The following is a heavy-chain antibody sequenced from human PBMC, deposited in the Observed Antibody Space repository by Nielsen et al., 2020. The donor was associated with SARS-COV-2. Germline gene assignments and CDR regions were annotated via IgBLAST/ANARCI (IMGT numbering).Heavy chain of an antibody. Sequence: GESLKISCAASGFTFSSYAMSWVRQAPGKGLEWVSVISGSGGSTYYADSVKGRFTISRDNSKNTLYLQMNSLRAEDTAVYYCAKDPALETPAIDYWGQGTLVTVSS. V-gene: IGHV3-23*01. CDR3: AKDPALETPAIDY. D-gene: IGHD4-23*01. J-gene: IGHJ4*02. CDR1: GFTFSSYA. CDR2: ISGSGGST.